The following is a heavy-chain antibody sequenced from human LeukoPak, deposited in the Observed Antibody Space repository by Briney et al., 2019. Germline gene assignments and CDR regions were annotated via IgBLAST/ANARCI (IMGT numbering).Heavy chain of an antibody. Sequence: GGSLRLSCAASGFTFSTYGMHWVRQAPGKGLEWVAFIRYDGSNTCYADSVKGRFTISRDNSKNTLFLQMNSLRTEDTALYYCARNPSSLDIAAAGNLGQGTLVTVPS. D-gene: IGHD6-13*01. CDR1: GFTFSTYG. CDR3: ARNPSSLDIAAAGN. V-gene: IGHV3-30*02. CDR2: IRYDGSNT. J-gene: IGHJ4*02.